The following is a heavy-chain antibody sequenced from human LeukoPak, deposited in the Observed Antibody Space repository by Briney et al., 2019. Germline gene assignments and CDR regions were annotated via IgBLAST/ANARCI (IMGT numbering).Heavy chain of an antibody. CDR1: GFTFSSYA. D-gene: IGHD6-13*01. Sequence: PGGSLRLSCAASGFTFSSYAMSWVRQAPGKGLEWVSAISGSGGSTYYADSVKGRFTISRDNSKNTLYLQMNSLRAEDAAVYYCAKDKSGSSWPFDYWGQGTLVTVSS. CDR2: ISGSGGST. V-gene: IGHV3-23*01. J-gene: IGHJ4*02. CDR3: AKDKSGSSWPFDY.